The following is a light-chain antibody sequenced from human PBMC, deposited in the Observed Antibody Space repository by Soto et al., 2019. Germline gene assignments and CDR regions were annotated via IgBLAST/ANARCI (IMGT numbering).Light chain of an antibody. CDR1: QSISSW. V-gene: IGKV1-5*01. CDR2: DVS. J-gene: IGKJ1*01. Sequence: DIQMTQSPSTLSASVGDRVTITCRASQSISSWLAWYQQKPGKAPNLLIYDVSNLESGVPSRFSGSGSGTEFTLTISSLQADDFATHYCQQYNSYWTFGQGTKVDIK. CDR3: QQYNSYWT.